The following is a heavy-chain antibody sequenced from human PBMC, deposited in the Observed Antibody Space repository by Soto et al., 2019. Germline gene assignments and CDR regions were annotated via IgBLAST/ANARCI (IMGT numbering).Heavy chain of an antibody. Sequence: SETLSLTCTVSGGSISSHYWSWIRQPPGQGLEWIGYIYYSGSTNYNPSLKSRVTISVDTSKSQFSLRLSSVTAADTAVYYCAKGEQREYSGYGQSSGWTYYYYYYMDVWGKGTTVTVSS. D-gene: IGHD5-12*01. V-gene: IGHV4-59*08. CDR1: GGSISSHY. CDR3: AKGEQREYSGYGQSSGWTYYYYYYMDV. J-gene: IGHJ6*03. CDR2: IYYSGST.